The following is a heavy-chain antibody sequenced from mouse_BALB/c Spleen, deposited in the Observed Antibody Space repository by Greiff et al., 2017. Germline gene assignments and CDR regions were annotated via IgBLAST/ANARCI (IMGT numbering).Heavy chain of an antibody. Sequence: VKLQESGAELAKPGASVKMSCKASGYTFTSYWMHWVKQRPGQGLEWIGYINPSTGYTESNQKFKDKATLTADKSSSTAYMQLSSLTSEDSAVYYCARGDLFDYWGQGTTLTVSS. CDR2: INPSTGYT. V-gene: IGHV1-7*01. D-gene: IGHD3-3*01. CDR3: ARGDLFDY. CDR1: GYTFTSYW. J-gene: IGHJ2*01.